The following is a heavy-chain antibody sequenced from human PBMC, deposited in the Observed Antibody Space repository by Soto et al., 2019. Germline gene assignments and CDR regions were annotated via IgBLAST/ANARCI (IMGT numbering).Heavy chain of an antibody. CDR2: INAGNGNT. D-gene: IGHD6-19*01. Sequence: QVQLVQSGAEEKKPGASVKVSCKASGYTFTGYAMLWVRQAPGQRLEWMGWINAGNGNTKYSQKFQGRVTITRDTSASTAYMELSSLISEDSAVYYCARAVAVAADFDYWGQGTLVTVSS. CDR1: GYTFTGYA. J-gene: IGHJ4*02. V-gene: IGHV1-3*05. CDR3: ARAVAVAADFDY.